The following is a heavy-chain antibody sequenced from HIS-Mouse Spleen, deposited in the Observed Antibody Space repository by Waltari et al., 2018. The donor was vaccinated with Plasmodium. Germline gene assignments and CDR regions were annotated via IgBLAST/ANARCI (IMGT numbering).Heavy chain of an antibody. CDR3: TTGLGAFDI. CDR2: IKSKTDGGTT. CDR1: GFPLSKPG. Sequence: EVQLVESGGGLVMPGGSLRRSCTAYGFPLSKPGLSGVRQAPGKGVEGVGRIKSKTDGGTTDYAAPVKGRFTISRDDSKNPLYLQMNSLKTEDTAVYYCTTGLGAFDIWGQGTMVTVSS. V-gene: IGHV3-15*01. J-gene: IGHJ3*02.